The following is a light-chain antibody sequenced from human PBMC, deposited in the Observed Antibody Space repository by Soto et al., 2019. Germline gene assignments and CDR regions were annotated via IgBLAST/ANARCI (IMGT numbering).Light chain of an antibody. V-gene: IGLV2-14*01. CDR2: DVS. CDR3: NSYTSRSTYV. CDR1: SSDVGGYNY. J-gene: IGLJ1*01. Sequence: QSALPQPSSVSGSPGQSITISCTGTSSDVGGYNYVYWYQQHPGQAPKLMIYDVSNRPSGVSNRFSGSKSGNTASLTISGLQAEDEADYYCNSYTSRSTYVFGTGTKVTVL.